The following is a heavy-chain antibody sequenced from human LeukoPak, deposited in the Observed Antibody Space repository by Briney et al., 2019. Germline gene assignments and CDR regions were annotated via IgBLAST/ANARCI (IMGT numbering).Heavy chain of an antibody. CDR2: ISGSGGST. D-gene: IGHD3-10*01. CDR1: GFTFSSSA. CDR3: ARLSVRGVTFDY. Sequence: GGSLRLSCAASGFTFSSSAMSWVRQAPGKGLEWVSGISGSGGSTYYADSVKGRFTISRDNSKNTLYLQMNSLRAEDTAVYYCARLSVRGVTFDYWGQGTLVTVSS. V-gene: IGHV3-23*01. J-gene: IGHJ4*02.